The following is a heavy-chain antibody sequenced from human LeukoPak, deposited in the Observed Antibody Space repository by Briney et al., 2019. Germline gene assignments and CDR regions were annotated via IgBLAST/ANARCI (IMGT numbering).Heavy chain of an antibody. J-gene: IGHJ3*02. V-gene: IGHV4-59*01. CDR2: IWDTETT. Sequence: SETLSLTCTVSGGSIRSYFWSWLRQPPGKGLEWIGYIWDTETTDYNPSLKSRVTISLDTSKNHFSLKLRSVTAADTALYFCARGLVLATDDAFDIWGQGTLVTVSS. D-gene: IGHD5-12*01. CDR1: GGSIRSYF. CDR3: ARGLVLATDDAFDI.